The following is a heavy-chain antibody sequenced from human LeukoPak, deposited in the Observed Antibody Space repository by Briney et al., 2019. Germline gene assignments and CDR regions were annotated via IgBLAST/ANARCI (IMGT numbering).Heavy chain of an antibody. CDR1: GYTFTSYD. J-gene: IGHJ4*02. CDR3: ARTYYYDSSGYYFDY. D-gene: IGHD3-22*01. Sequence: ASVKVSCKTSGYTFTSYDINWVRQATGQGLEWMGWMNPNNGQTVYAQKFQGRVTITRDTSISTAYMELSSLRSEDTAVYYCARTYYYDSSGYYFDYWGQGTLVTVSS. CDR2: MNPNNGQT. V-gene: IGHV1-8*02.